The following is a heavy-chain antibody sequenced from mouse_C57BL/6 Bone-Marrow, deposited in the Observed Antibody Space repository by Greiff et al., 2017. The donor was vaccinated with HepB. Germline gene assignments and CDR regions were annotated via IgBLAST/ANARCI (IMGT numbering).Heavy chain of an antibody. Sequence: QVQLKQPGAELVKPGASVKLSCKASGYTFTSYWMHWVKQRPGRGLEWIGRIDPNSGGTKYNEKFKSKATLTVDKPSSTAYMQLSSLTSEDSAVYYCARRGYSHFDYWGQGTTLTVSS. CDR1: GYTFTSYW. J-gene: IGHJ2*01. D-gene: IGHD3-1*01. CDR2: IDPNSGGT. V-gene: IGHV1-72*01. CDR3: ARRGYSHFDY.